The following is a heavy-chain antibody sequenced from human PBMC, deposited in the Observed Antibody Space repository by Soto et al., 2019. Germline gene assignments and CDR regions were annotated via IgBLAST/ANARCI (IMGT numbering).Heavy chain of an antibody. CDR2: IIPISGAA. CDR3: ARDMTRTVVPYFDF. CDR1: GYTFTNND. Sequence: SVKVSCKASGYTFTNNDVNWVRQAPGQGLEWMGRIIPISGAANYAQKFQGRVTITADKSTSTSYMELSSLRSEDTAVYYCARDMTRTVVPYFDFWGQGTLVTVSS. V-gene: IGHV1-69*06. J-gene: IGHJ4*02. D-gene: IGHD1-7*01.